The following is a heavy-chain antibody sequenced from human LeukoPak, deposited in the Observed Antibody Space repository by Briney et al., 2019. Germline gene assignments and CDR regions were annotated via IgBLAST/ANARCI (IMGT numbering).Heavy chain of an antibody. Sequence: TGGSLRLSCAASGFTFSSYGMHWVRQAPGKGLEWVAFIRYDGSNKYYADSVKGRFTISRDNSKNTLYLQMNSLRAEDTAVYYCAKDLLSTVTTILDYRGQGTLVTVSS. CDR2: IRYDGSNK. V-gene: IGHV3-30*02. D-gene: IGHD4-17*01. J-gene: IGHJ4*02. CDR3: AKDLLSTVTTILDY. CDR1: GFTFSSYG.